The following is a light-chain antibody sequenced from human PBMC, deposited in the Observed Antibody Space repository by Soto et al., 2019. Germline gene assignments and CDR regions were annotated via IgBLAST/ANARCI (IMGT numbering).Light chain of an antibody. CDR3: QSFDNCLLAYV. V-gene: IGLV1-40*01. Sequence: QSVLTQPPSISGAPGQRVTISCTGARSNVGPADAVHWYQHIPGTAPKLLIYADDSRPSWVPDRFSASKSGTSASLAITVLQSEDESDYYCQSFDNCLLAYVFGTGTKLTVL. CDR1: RSNVGPADA. J-gene: IGLJ1*01. CDR2: ADD.